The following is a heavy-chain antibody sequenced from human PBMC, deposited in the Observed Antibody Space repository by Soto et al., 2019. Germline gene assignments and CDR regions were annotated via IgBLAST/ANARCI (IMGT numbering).Heavy chain of an antibody. D-gene: IGHD2-8*02. CDR2: ISGSAGST. J-gene: IGHJ4*02. CDR1: GFTFSSYA. CDR3: AKGAGGGATRPFDY. V-gene: IGHV3-23*01. Sequence: EVQLLESGGGLVQPGGSLRLSCAASGFTFSSYAMSWVRQAPGKGLVWVSVISGSAGSTYYADSVKGRFTISRDTSKSTLYLQMNSLPAADTAVYFCAKGAGGGATRPFDYWGQGTLVTVSS.